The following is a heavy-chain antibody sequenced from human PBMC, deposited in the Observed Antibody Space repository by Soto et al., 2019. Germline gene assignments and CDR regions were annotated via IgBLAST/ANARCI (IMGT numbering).Heavy chain of an antibody. Sequence: EVQLVESGGDLVQPGGSLRLSCAASGFTFSSYDFHWVRQTTEKGLEWVSAIGVSGDTYYSASVKGRFTISREKAKNSLFLQMNSLGAGDTAVFYCAREYCGITGCPGGLFLDLWGRGTLVTVSS. D-gene: IGHD2-2*01. V-gene: IGHV3-13*01. CDR3: AREYCGITGCPGGLFLDL. CDR1: GFTFSSYD. CDR2: IGVSGDT. J-gene: IGHJ2*01.